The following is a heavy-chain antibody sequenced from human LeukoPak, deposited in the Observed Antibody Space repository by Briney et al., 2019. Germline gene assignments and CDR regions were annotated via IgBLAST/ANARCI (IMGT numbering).Heavy chain of an antibody. Sequence: SLRPSCAASGFTFSKYAMSWVRQAPGKGLEWVSAIRGIGTKTYYADSMKGRRSISGDNCKNTLYLQMSSLRAEDTAVYYCTKDLVSVYNDPSEQGYWGQGTLGTVSS. J-gene: IGHJ4*02. CDR1: GFTFSKYA. CDR3: TKDLVSVYNDPSEQGY. D-gene: IGHD5/OR15-5a*01. V-gene: IGHV3-23*01. CDR2: IRGIGTKT.